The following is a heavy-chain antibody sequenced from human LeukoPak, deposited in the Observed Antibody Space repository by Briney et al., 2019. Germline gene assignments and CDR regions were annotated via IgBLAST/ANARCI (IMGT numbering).Heavy chain of an antibody. CDR1: GGSITNGGYY. D-gene: IGHD3-22*01. CDR2: IYYSGST. J-gene: IGHJ3*02. CDR3: ARLSGITMIVVVISDAFDI. V-gene: IGHV4-30-2*03. Sequence: SQTLSLTCTVSGGSITNGGYYWSWIRQPAGKGLEWIGSIYYSGSTYYNPSLKSRVTISVDTSKNQFSLKLSSVTAADTAVYYCARLSGITMIVVVISDAFDIWGQGTMVTVSS.